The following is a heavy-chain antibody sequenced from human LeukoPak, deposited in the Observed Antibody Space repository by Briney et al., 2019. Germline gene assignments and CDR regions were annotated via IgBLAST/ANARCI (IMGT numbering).Heavy chain of an antibody. CDR1: GFSYSSYG. J-gene: IGHJ3*02. D-gene: IGHD2-2*01. CDR3: AKVSRYCSSTSCSDAFDI. Sequence: GGSLRLSCATSGFSYSSYGIHWVRQAPGKGLEWVAFIRYDGSNKYYADSVKGRFTISRDNSKNTLYLQMNSLRAEDMAVYYCAKVSRYCSSTSCSDAFDIWGQGTMVTVSS. CDR2: IRYDGSNK. V-gene: IGHV3-30*02.